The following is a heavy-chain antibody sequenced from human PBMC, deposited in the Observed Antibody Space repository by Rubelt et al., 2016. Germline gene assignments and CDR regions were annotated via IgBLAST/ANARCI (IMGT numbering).Heavy chain of an antibody. CDR3: ARERAGSY. CDR1: GFTFNKYW. J-gene: IGHJ4*02. V-gene: IGHV3-7*01. CDR2: VKQDESEK. Sequence: EVQLVESGGVVVQSGGSLRLSCAASGFTFNKYWMSWVRQAPGKGLEWLANVKQDESEKYYVDSVKGRFTISRDNAKNSLYLQMNSLRAEDTAVYYCARERAGSYWGQGTLVTVSS. D-gene: IGHD3-10*01.